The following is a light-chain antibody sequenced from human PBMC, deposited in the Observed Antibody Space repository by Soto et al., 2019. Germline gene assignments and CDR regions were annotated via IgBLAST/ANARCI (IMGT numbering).Light chain of an antibody. Sequence: QSALTQPASVSGSPGQSITISCTGTSSDVGGYNYVSWYQQHPGKAPKLMIYDVSNRPSGVSNRFSGSKSGNTASLTISGLKAEDEADYYCSSYTSSSTLLYVFGNGTKLTVL. J-gene: IGLJ1*01. V-gene: IGLV2-14*01. CDR3: SSYTSSSTLLYV. CDR2: DVS. CDR1: SSDVGGYNY.